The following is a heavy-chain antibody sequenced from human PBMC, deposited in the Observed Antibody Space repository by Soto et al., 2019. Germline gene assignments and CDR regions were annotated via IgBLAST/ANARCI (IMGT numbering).Heavy chain of an antibody. CDR3: AKGGAIVAAGTRVYLYNAMDV. D-gene: IGHD1-26*01. V-gene: IGHV1-2*02. J-gene: IGHJ6*02. Sequence: QVQLVQSGTEVKRPGDSVKVSCKASGYTFTGYYVHWVRQAPGQGLEWMGWINPNSGDTYLAQRFRGGVPLTRDTSIGTAYMELRGLTPDDTAEYYCAKGGAIVAAGTRVYLYNAMDVWGQGTTVTVSS. CDR2: INPNSGDT. CDR1: GYTFTGYY.